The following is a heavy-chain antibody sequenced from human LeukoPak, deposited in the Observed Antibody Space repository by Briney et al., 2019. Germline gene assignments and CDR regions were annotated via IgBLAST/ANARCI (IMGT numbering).Heavy chain of an antibody. CDR2: INSDGSST. V-gene: IGHV3-74*01. CDR3: VRSMSIAVSRNSNFDY. D-gene: IGHD6-19*01. J-gene: IGHJ4*02. CDR1: GFTFSSYW. Sequence: GGSLRLSCAASGFTFSSYWMHWVRQAPGKGLVWVSRINSDGSSTSYADSVKGRFTISRDNAKNTLYLQMNSLRAEDTAVYYCVRSMSIAVSRNSNFDYWGQGTLVTVSS.